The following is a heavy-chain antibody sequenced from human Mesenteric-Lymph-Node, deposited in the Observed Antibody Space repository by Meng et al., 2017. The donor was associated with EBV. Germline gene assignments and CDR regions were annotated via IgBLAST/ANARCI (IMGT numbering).Heavy chain of an antibody. CDR3: ARGSLPDF. Sequence: VSVGESGGGLVQPGGSLRLSCAASGFTFSDYYMSWIRQAPGKGLEWISCISSSGDTKYYADSVKGRFTISRDTAKKSLYLQMNSLRAEDTAVYYCARGSLPDFWGQGTLVTVSS. J-gene: IGHJ4*02. CDR2: ISSSGDTK. CDR1: GFTFSDYY. V-gene: IGHV3-11*01.